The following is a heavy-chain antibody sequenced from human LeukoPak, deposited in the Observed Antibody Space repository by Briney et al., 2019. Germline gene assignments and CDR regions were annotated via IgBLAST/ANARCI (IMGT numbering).Heavy chain of an antibody. Sequence: GGSLRLSCAASGFTFSSYAMSWVRQAPGKGLEWVSAISGSGGSTYYADSVKGRFTISRDNSKNTLYLQMNSLRAEDTAVYYCATSLSSSWRHDAFDIWGQGAMVTVSS. J-gene: IGHJ3*02. V-gene: IGHV3-23*01. CDR3: ATSLSSSWRHDAFDI. CDR2: ISGSGGST. CDR1: GFTFSSYA. D-gene: IGHD6-13*01.